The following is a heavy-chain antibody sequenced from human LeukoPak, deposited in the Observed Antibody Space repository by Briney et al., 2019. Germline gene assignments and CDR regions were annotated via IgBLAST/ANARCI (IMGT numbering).Heavy chain of an antibody. Sequence: GGSLRLSCTASGFTYSHFGMHWVRQAPGKGLEWVAVIWSDGTEKYYGDAVKGRFTISRDNSRNTLYLQMNNLGDDDTAVYYCSKDAQRGFDYSNSLEYWGQGTLVTVSS. V-gene: IGHV3-33*06. CDR3: SKDAQRGFDYSNSLEY. J-gene: IGHJ4*02. CDR2: IWSDGTEK. D-gene: IGHD4-11*01. CDR1: GFTYSHFG.